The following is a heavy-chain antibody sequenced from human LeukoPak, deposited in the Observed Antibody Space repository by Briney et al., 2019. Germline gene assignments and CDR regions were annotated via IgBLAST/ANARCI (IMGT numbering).Heavy chain of an antibody. CDR1: GFTFSCCW. V-gene: IGHV3-7*01. Sequence: GGSLRLSCAASGFTFSCCWMTWVRQAPGKGLEWVANINEDGSEKHYVDSVKGRLTISRDNAKNSLYLQMNSLTAEDTSVYYCARGSRSFDYWGQGTLVTVSS. CDR2: INEDGSEK. CDR3: ARGSRSFDY. D-gene: IGHD2-2*01. J-gene: IGHJ4*02.